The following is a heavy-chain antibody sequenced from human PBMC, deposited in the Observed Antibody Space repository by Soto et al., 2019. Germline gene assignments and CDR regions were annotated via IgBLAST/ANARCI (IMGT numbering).Heavy chain of an antibody. V-gene: IGHV4-61*01. CDR3: ARDNWGSLDY. J-gene: IGHJ4*02. CDR2: IFYSGGT. Sequence: PSETLSLTCPVSGGYVSSDIYNWGWIRQPPGKGLEWIGYIFYSGGTKYNSSLESRVTMSIDTSKNQFFLNLYSVNAADTAIYYCARDNWGSLDYWGQGTLVTVSS. D-gene: IGHD7-27*01. CDR1: GGYVSSDIYN.